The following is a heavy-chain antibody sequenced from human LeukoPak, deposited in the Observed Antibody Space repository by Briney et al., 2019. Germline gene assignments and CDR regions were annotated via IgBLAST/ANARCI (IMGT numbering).Heavy chain of an antibody. J-gene: IGHJ6*02. V-gene: IGHV1-8*01. Sequence: WASVKVSCKASGYTFTSYDINWVRQATGQGLEWMGWMNPNSGNTGYAQKFQGRVTMTRNTSISTAYMELSSLRSEDTAVYYCARGLRVGYSSGWSYYYYYYGMDVWGQGTTVTVSS. CDR3: ARGLRVGYSSGWSYYYYYYGMDV. CDR2: MNPNSGNT. D-gene: IGHD6-19*01. CDR1: GYTFTSYD.